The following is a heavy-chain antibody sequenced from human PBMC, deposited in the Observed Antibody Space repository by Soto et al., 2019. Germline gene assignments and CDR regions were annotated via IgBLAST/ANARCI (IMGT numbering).Heavy chain of an antibody. D-gene: IGHD3-10*01. CDR1: GVSFNNNG. J-gene: IGHJ6*02. Sequence: QVQLVQSGAEVKKPGSSVKVSCKTSGVSFNNNGIGWVRQAPGHGLEWMGGVSPPFRTSNYARKFQGRIPITADAATGTVNMERSSLTSEDTAQYYCARVLYYGSGSYSPYGMDVWGQGTTVTVSS. CDR2: VSPPFRTS. CDR3: ARVLYYGSGSYSPYGMDV. V-gene: IGHV1-69*01.